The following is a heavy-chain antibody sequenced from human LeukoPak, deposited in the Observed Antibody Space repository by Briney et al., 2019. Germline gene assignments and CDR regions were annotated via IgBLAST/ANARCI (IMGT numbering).Heavy chain of an antibody. CDR2: IYYSGST. D-gene: IGHD3-22*01. CDR1: GGSISSYY. J-gene: IGHJ2*01. CDR3: ARVSYYYDSSGYYSDWYFDL. V-gene: IGHV4-59*01. Sequence: SETLSLTCTVSGGSISSYYWSWIRQPPGKGLEWIGYIYYSGSTNYNPSLKSRITISVDTSKNQFSLKLNSVTAADTAVYYCARVSYYYDSSGYYSDWYFDLWGRGTLVTVSS.